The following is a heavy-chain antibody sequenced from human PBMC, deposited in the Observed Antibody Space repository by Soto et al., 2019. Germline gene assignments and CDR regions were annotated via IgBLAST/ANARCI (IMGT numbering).Heavy chain of an antibody. D-gene: IGHD6-19*01. Sequence: QVQLVQSGAEVKKPGASVKVSCKASGYTFTSYDINWVRQATGQGLEWMGWMNPNSGNTGYAQKFQGRVTMTRNTSISTAHMELSSLRSEDTAVYYCARGYSSGWYRRWYFDLWGRGTLATVSS. J-gene: IGHJ2*01. CDR3: ARGYSSGWYRRWYFDL. CDR1: GYTFTSYD. V-gene: IGHV1-8*01. CDR2: MNPNSGNT.